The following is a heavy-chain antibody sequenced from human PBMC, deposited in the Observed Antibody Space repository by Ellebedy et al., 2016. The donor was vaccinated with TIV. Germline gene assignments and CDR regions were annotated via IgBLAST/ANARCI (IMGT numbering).Heavy chain of an antibody. CDR1: GGSMNNDC. J-gene: IGHJ4*02. V-gene: IGHV4-59*01. CDR3: ARGHLDSTWYNHYFDY. D-gene: IGHD1-1*01. Sequence: SETLSLXXTVSGGSMNNDCWSWIRQPPGKGLEWVGYVCHSGSPNNNPSLKSRVTISRDTSRNQFSLNLNSVTAADTAVYYCARGHLDSTWYNHYFDYWGQGTLVTASS. CDR2: VCHSGSP.